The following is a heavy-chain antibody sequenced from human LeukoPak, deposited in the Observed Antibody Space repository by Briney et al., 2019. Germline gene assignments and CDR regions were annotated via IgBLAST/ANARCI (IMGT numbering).Heavy chain of an antibody. D-gene: IGHD5-18*01. CDR2: INPRGGGT. J-gene: IGHJ3*02. CDR1: GYTFTSYY. Sequence: GASVKVSCKASGYTFTSYYMHWVRQAPGQGLEWMGIINPRGGGTNYAQKFQGRITMTRDTSTSTVYMDLSSLRSEDTAVYYCARDVEGMTWIQLWLGVSAFDIWGQGTMVTVSS. V-gene: IGHV1-46*01. CDR3: ARDVEGMTWIQLWLGVSAFDI.